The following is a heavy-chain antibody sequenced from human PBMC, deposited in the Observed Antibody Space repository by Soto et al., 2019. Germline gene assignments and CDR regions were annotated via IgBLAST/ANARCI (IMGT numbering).Heavy chain of an antibody. CDR3: TTGSYEGY. CDR2: IKTKSQGETT. V-gene: IGHV3-15*07. D-gene: IGHD1-26*01. J-gene: IGHJ4*02. Sequence: EVQLVESGGGLVKPGGSLRLSCAASGFTFSSAWMNWVRQAPGKGLEWVGRIKTKSQGETTDYPAPVKGRFTIFRDDSKNTLYLQMNSLKTEDTAVYYSTTGSYEGYWGQGTLVTVSS. CDR1: GFTFSSAW.